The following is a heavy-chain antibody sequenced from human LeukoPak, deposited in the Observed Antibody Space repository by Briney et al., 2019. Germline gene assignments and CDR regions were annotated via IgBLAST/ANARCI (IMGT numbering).Heavy chain of an antibody. CDR3: ARDLSPVVPVAIT. J-gene: IGHJ4*02. D-gene: IGHD2-2*01. Sequence: PSETLSLTCTVSGGSISSSSYYWGWIRQPPGKGLEWIGSIYYSGSTYCNPSLKSRVTISVDTSKNQFSLKLSSVTAADTAVYYCARDLSPVVPVAITWGQGTLVTVSS. V-gene: IGHV4-39*02. CDR2: IYYSGST. CDR1: GGSISSSSYY.